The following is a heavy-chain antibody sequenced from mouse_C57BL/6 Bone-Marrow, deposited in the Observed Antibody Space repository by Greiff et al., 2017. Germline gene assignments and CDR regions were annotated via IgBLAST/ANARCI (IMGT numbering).Heavy chain of an antibody. CDR3: ARLSIVTCPDY. V-gene: IGHV5-2*01. CDR1: EYEFPSHD. D-gene: IGHD2-5*01. Sequence: EVHLVESGGGLVQPGESLKLSCESTEYEFPSHDMSWVRQTPEKRLEWVAAINSDGGSTYYPDTMERRFIISRDNTKKTLYLQMSSLRSEDTALYYCARLSIVTCPDYWGQGTTLTVSS. J-gene: IGHJ2*01. CDR2: INSDGGST.